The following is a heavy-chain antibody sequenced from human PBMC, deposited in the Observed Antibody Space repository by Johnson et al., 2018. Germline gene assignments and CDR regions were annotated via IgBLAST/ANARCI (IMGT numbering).Heavy chain of an antibody. J-gene: IGHJ3*02. CDR3: ARDRSYYDSSGYYYGLMAFDI. CDR1: GGSISSYY. V-gene: IGHV4-59*01. CDR2: IYYSGST. D-gene: IGHD3-22*01. Sequence: VQLQESGPGLVKPSETLSLTCTVSGGSISSYYWSWIRQPPGKGLEWIGYIYYSGSTNYNPSLKSRVTISVDTSKNQFSLKLSSVTAADTAGYYCARDRSYYDSSGYYYGLMAFDIWGQGTMVTVSS.